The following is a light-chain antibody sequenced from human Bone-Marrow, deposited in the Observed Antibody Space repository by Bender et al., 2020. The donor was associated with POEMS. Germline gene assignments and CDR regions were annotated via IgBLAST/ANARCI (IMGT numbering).Light chain of an antibody. CDR3: SSSTGNNNLV. V-gene: IGLV2-8*01. CDR1: SSDVCCYKS. Sequence: QSALTQPPSASGSPGQSVTIPCTGTSSDVCCYKSVSWYQQHPGNAPKLLIYEVSERPSGVPGRFSGSKSGSTASLTVSGLRAEDEAYYYCSSSTGNNNLVFGGGTKLTV. J-gene: IGLJ2*01. CDR2: EVS.